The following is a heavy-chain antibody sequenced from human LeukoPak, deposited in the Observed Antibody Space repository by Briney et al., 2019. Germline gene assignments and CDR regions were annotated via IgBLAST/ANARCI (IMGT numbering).Heavy chain of an antibody. CDR3: ARDYLDWYFDL. CDR2: IWYDGSNK. Sequence: GGSLRLSCAASGFTFSSYGMHWVRQAPGKGLEWVAVIWYDGSNKYYADSVKGRFTISRDNSKNTMYLQMNSLRAEDTAVYYCARDYLDWYFDLWGRGTLVTVSS. CDR1: GFTFSSYG. V-gene: IGHV3-33*01. J-gene: IGHJ2*01.